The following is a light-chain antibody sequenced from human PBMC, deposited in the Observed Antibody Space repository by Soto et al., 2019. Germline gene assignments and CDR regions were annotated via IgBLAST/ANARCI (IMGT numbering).Light chain of an antibody. V-gene: IGKV1-27*01. J-gene: IGKJ3*01. CDR1: QDIRNI. Sequence: DIQMTQSPTSLSASVGDRVTITCRASQDIRNIVAWDQQKPGKAPKLLIYAASTLQSGVPSRFSGSGSGTDFTLTINSLQPEDVATYSCQKYRSVPVFGPGTKVEIK. CDR2: AAS. CDR3: QKYRSVPV.